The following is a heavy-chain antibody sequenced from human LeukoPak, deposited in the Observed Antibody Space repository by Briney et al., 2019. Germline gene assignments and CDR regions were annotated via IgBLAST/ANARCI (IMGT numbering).Heavy chain of an antibody. CDR2: IVVGSGNT. CDR1: GFTFTSSA. J-gene: IGHJ4*02. V-gene: IGHV1-58*01. D-gene: IGHD2-15*01. Sequence: SVKVSCKASGFTFTSSAVQWVRQARGQRLEWIGWIVVGSGNTNYAQKFQERVTITRDMSTSTAYMELSSLRSEDTAVYYCAAGYCSGGSCYPPPYWGQGTLVTVSS. CDR3: AAGYCSGGSCYPPPY.